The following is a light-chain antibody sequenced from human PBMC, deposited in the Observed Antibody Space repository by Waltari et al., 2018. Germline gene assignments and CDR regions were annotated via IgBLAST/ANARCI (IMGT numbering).Light chain of an antibody. V-gene: IGLV3-19*01. CDR1: SLRSYY. Sequence: SSELTQDPAVSVALGQTVRITCQGDSLRSYYASWYQQKPGQAPVLVIYGQNNRPSGIPERFSGSSSGNTASLTITGAQAEDESDYYCNSRDSSGNHVVFGGGTKLTVL. CDR2: GQN. CDR3: NSRDSSGNHVV. J-gene: IGLJ2*01.